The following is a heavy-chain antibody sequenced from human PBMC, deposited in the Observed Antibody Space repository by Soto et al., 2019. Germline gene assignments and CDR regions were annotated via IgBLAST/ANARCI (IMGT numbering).Heavy chain of an antibody. CDR3: ARAPIEDYYYYYYMDV. CDR2: TYYRSKWYN. Sequence: QSQTLSLTCAISGDSVSSNSAAWNWIRQSPSRGLEWLGRTYYRSKWYNDYAVSVKSRITINPDTSKNQFSLQLNSVTPEDTAVYYCARAPIEDYYYYYYMDVWGKGTTVTVSS. J-gene: IGHJ6*03. CDR1: GDSVSSNSAA. D-gene: IGHD1-26*01. V-gene: IGHV6-1*01.